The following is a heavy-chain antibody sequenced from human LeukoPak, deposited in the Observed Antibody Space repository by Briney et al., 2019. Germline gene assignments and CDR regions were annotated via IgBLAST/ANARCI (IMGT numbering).Heavy chain of an antibody. V-gene: IGHV3-20*04. CDR3: ARDLRTGSYGNYFDH. J-gene: IGHJ4*02. CDR1: GFTFDDYG. CDR2: INWNGGGT. D-gene: IGHD1-26*01. Sequence: GGSLRLSCAASGFTFDDYGMSWGRQAPGTGLEWVSGINWNGGGTGYVDSVKGRFTISRDNAKNSLYLQMNSLRAEDTALYYCARDLRTGSYGNYFDHWGQGTLVTVSS.